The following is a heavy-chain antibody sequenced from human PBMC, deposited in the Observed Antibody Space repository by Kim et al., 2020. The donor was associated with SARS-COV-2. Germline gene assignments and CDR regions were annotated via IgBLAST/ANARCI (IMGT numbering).Heavy chain of an antibody. D-gene: IGHD3-16*01. J-gene: IGHJ3*01. CDR3: RRDEWSFARAFDV. Sequence: GGSLRLSCVTSGFTFSNYDLNWVRQSRGNGLEWVSGISVRGDLKYHAEVVRGRFTISKDASKDTFLLIITSLGVDTEAVYCVRRDEWSFARAFDVWG. V-gene: IGHV3-23*01. CDR2: ISVRGDLK. CDR1: GFTFSNYD.